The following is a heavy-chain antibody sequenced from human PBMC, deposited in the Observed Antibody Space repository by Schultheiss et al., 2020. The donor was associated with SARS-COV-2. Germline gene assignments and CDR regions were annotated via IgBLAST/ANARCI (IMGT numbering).Heavy chain of an antibody. Sequence: ASVKVSCKASGYTFTSYGISWVRQAPGQGLEWMGWISAYNGNTNYAQKLQGRVTMTTDTSTSTAYMELRSLRSDDTAVYYCARTVSRGYCSSTSCHAFDIWAKGQWSPSPQ. CDR2: ISAYNGNT. J-gene: IGHJ3*02. CDR3: ARTVSRGYCSSTSCHAFDI. D-gene: IGHD2-2*01. V-gene: IGHV1-18*01. CDR1: GYTFTSYG.